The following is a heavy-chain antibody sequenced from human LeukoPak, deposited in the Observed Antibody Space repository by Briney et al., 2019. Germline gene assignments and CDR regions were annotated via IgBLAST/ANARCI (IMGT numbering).Heavy chain of an antibody. D-gene: IGHD5-12*01. Sequence: PGGSLGLSCAASGFTFRSYWMTWVRQAPGKGLEWVANIGQDGSEKYYVDSVKGRFTISRDNAKNSLYLQMNSLRAEDTAVYYCARSNSGYAESCSWGQGTLVTVSS. CDR2: IGQDGSEK. CDR3: ARSNSGYAESCS. V-gene: IGHV3-7*01. CDR1: GFTFRSYW. J-gene: IGHJ5*02.